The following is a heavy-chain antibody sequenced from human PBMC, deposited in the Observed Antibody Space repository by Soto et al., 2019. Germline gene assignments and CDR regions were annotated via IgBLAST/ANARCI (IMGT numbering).Heavy chain of an antibody. CDR3: ATEGSSRPNYFGY. J-gene: IGHJ4*02. CDR2: IDDSGTT. D-gene: IGHD6-13*01. CDR1: GGSINKYY. V-gene: IGHV4-59*12. Sequence: SETLSLTCTVSGGSINKYYWSWIRQPPGKGLEWIGYIDDSGTTNYNPSLQSRVTISLDTSKNQFSLKLNSVTPVDTAVYFCATEGSSRPNYFGYWGQGTLVTVSS.